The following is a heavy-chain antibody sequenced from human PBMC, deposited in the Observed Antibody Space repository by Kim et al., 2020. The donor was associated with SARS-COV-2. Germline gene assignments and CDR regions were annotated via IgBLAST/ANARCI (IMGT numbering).Heavy chain of an antibody. Sequence: ASVKVSCKASGYTFTSYAMHWVRQAPGQRLEWMGWINAGNGNTKYSQKFQGRVTITRDTSASTAYMELSSLRSEDTAVYYCARGLWFGELFGWFDPWGQGPLATVSS. CDR1: GYTFTSYA. D-gene: IGHD3-10*01. CDR2: INAGNGNT. J-gene: IGHJ5*02. CDR3: ARGLWFGELFGWFDP. V-gene: IGHV1-3*01.